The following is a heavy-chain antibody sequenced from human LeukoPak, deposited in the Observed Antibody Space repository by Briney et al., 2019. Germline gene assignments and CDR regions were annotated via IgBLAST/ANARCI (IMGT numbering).Heavy chain of an antibody. CDR1: GFTFSSYW. J-gene: IGHJ4*02. V-gene: IGHV3-74*01. D-gene: IGHD3-10*01. CDR3: ARDPWGSGEFSY. Sequence: GGSLRLSCAASGFTFSSYWMHWVRQAPGKGLVWASRINTDGSRIHYVDSVKGRFTISRDNAKNTLYLQMNSLRAEDTAVYYCARDPWGSGEFSYWGQGTLVTVSS. CDR2: INTDGSRI.